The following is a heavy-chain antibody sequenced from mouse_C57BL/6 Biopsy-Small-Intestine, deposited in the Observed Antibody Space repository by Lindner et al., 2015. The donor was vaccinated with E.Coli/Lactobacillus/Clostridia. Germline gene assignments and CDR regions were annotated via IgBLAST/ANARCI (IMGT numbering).Heavy chain of an antibody. CDR3: TRYYYGFDY. D-gene: IGHD1-1*01. V-gene: IGHV14-1*01. Sequence: VQLQESGTELVRPGASVKLSCTASGFNIKDYYMHWVKQRPEQGLEWIGRIDPEDGDTEYAPKFLGKATMTADASSNTAYLQFNSLTSEDNAVYYCTRYYYGFDYWGQGTALTVSS. CDR1: GFNIKDYY. J-gene: IGHJ2*01. CDR2: IDPEDGDT.